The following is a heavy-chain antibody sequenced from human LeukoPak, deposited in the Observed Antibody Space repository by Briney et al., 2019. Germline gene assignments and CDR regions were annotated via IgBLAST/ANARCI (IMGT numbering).Heavy chain of an antibody. Sequence: ASVKVSCKASGYTFTGYYMHWVRQAPGQGLEWMGRINPNSGGTNYAQKFQGRVTMTRDTSISTAYMELSRLRSDDTAVYYCARERSSAQNTNFDYWGQGTLVTVSS. CDR1: GYTFTGYY. CDR2: INPNSGGT. J-gene: IGHJ4*02. D-gene: IGHD6-19*01. CDR3: ARERSSAQNTNFDY. V-gene: IGHV1-2*06.